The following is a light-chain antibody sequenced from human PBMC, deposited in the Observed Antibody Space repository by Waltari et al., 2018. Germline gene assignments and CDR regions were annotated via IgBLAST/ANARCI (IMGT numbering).Light chain of an antibody. V-gene: IGKV3-15*01. J-gene: IGKJ1*01. CDR3: QQYNKWPPWT. Sequence: EIVMTQSPATLSVSPGERATLSCMASQSVSSNLAWYQQKPGQAPRLLIYGASTRATGIPARFSGSGSGTEFTLTISSMQSEDFAVYYCQQYNKWPPWTFGQGTKVEMK. CDR1: QSVSSN. CDR2: GAS.